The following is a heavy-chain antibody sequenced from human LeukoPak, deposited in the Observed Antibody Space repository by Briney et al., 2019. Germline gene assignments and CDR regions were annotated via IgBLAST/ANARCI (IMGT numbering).Heavy chain of an antibody. CDR2: ISGSGGST. V-gene: IGHV3-23*01. CDR1: GFTFSSYA. CDR3: AKVSHNYGHIGDFDY. Sequence: PGGSLRLSCAASGFTFSSYAMSWVRQAPGKGLEWVSAISGSGGSTYYADSVKGRFTISRDNSKNTLYLQMNSLRAEDTAVYYCAKVSHNYGHIGDFDYWGQGTLVTVSS. J-gene: IGHJ4*02. D-gene: IGHD5-18*01.